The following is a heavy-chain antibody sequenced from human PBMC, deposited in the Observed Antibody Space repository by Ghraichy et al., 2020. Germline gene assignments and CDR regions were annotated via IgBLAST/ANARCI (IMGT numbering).Heavy chain of an antibody. CDR2: IWADGSNQ. Sequence: GESLNISCAASGFTFDNYGMHWVRQAPGKGLEWVALIWADGSNQYYTDSVKGRFTISRDNSKNTLSLQMNSLRDEDTAMYYCARDPRLAVAATWDYFDYWSQGTLVTVSS. CDR3: ARDPRLAVAATWDYFDY. D-gene: IGHD6-19*01. J-gene: IGHJ4*02. CDR1: GFTFDNYG. V-gene: IGHV3-33*01.